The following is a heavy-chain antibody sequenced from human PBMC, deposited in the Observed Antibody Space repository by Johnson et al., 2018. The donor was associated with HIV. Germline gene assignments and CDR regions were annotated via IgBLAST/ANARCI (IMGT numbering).Heavy chain of an antibody. V-gene: IGHV3-7*01. CDR2: IKQDGSQK. CDR1: GFTFSTHW. D-gene: IGHD6-13*01. Sequence: VQLMESGGGLVQPGGSLRLSCAASGFTFSTHWMTWVRQAPGKGLEWVANIKQDGSQKYYAGSVKGRFTISRDNAKNSLYLQMNSLRAEDTAVYYCAGGGAAAGTWDAFDMWGRGTLVTVSS. CDR3: AGGGAAAGTWDAFDM. J-gene: IGHJ3*02.